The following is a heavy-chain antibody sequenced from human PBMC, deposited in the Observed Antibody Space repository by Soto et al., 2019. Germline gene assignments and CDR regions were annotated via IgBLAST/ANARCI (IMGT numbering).Heavy chain of an antibody. Sequence: QVQLVQSEAEVKKPGASVKVSCKASGYTFTNYGLSWVRQAPGQGLEWMAWISPYDGDTHYAQKLQGRITVTTDTSTSTAHIELRSLRSDDTAVYFCARDDRAAASGTTYYFDYWGQGTLVTVSS. CDR3: ARDDRAAASGTTYYFDY. D-gene: IGHD6-13*01. CDR2: ISPYDGDT. CDR1: GYTFTNYG. V-gene: IGHV1-18*01. J-gene: IGHJ4*02.